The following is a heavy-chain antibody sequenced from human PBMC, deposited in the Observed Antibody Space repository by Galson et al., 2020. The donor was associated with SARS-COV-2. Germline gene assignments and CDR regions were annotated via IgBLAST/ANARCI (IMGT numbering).Heavy chain of an antibody. CDR1: GGSISSYY. J-gene: IGHJ6*02. CDR2: IYYSGST. Sequence: SETLSLTCTVSGGSISSYYWSWIRQPPGKGLEWIGYIYYSGSTNYNPSLKSRVTISVDTSKNQFSLKLSSVTAADTAVYYCASSSWYISYYYYGMDVWGQGTTVTVSS. V-gene: IGHV4-59*13. D-gene: IGHD6-13*01. CDR3: ASSSWYISYYYYGMDV.